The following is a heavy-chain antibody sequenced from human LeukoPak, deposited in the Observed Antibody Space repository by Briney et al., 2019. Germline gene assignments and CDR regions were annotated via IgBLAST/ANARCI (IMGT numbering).Heavy chain of an antibody. V-gene: IGHV1-18*01. CDR1: GYTFTSYG. D-gene: IGHD2-21*02. J-gene: IGHJ5*02. Sequence: ASVKVSCKASGYTFTSYGISWVRQAPGQGLEWMGWISAYNGNTNYAQKLQGRVTMTTDTSTSTAYMELRSLRSDDTAVYYCARDVHIAYCGGDCYSSPRVFDPWGQGTLVTVSS. CDR2: ISAYNGNT. CDR3: ARDVHIAYCGGDCYSSPRVFDP.